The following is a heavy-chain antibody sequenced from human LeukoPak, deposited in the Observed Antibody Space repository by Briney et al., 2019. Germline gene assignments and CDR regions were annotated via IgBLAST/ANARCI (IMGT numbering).Heavy chain of an antibody. CDR3: ASPEVGY. Sequence: ASVKVSCTASGYTFTNSYIHWVRQAPGQGLEWMGIINPSGGSTNYAQKFQGRVTMTRDTSTSTVYMELYSLRSEDTAVYYCASPEVGYWGQGTLVTVSS. CDR2: INPSGGST. CDR1: GYTFTNSY. V-gene: IGHV1-46*03. D-gene: IGHD2-15*01. J-gene: IGHJ4*02.